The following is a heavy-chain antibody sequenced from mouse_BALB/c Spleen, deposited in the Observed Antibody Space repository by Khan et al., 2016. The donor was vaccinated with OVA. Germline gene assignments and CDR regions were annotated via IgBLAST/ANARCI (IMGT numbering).Heavy chain of an antibody. CDR2: FASGSGST. D-gene: IGHD1-1*01. Sequence: DLVKPGASVKLSCKASGYTFTSYWINWIKQRPGQGLEWIGRFASGSGSTYYNEMFKGKATLTVDTSYSTAYIQLSSMSSEESAVQCFARSNYYGSSLDGMDYWGQGTSGTVSS. V-gene: IGHV1S41*01. J-gene: IGHJ4*01. CDR1: GYTFTSYW. CDR3: ARSNYYGSSLDGMDY.